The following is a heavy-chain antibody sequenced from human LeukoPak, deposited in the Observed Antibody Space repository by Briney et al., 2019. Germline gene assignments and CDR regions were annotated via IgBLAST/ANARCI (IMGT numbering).Heavy chain of an antibody. CDR3: ARDWSPPQTYYYDSSGAIPLGY. D-gene: IGHD3-22*01. J-gene: IGHJ4*02. CDR1: GGTFSSYA. Sequence: ASVKVSCKASGGTFSSYAISWVRQAPGQGLEWMGRIIPIFGIANYAQKFQGRVTITADKSTSTAYMELSSLRSEDTAVYYCARDWSPPQTYYYDSSGAIPLGYWGQGTLVTVSS. CDR2: IIPIFGIA. V-gene: IGHV1-69*04.